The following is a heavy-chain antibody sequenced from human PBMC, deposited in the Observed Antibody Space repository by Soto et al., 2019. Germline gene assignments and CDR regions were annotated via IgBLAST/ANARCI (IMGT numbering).Heavy chain of an antibody. D-gene: IGHD2-15*01. CDR3: ASPARPCSGGSCYVMDV. Sequence: ASVKVSCKASGYTFTSYAMHWVRQAPGQRLEWMGWINAGNGNTKYSQKFQGRVTITRDTSASTAYMELSSLRSEDTAVYYCASPARPCSGGSCYVMDVWGQGTTVTVSS. CDR1: GYTFTSYA. J-gene: IGHJ6*02. CDR2: INAGNGNT. V-gene: IGHV1-3*01.